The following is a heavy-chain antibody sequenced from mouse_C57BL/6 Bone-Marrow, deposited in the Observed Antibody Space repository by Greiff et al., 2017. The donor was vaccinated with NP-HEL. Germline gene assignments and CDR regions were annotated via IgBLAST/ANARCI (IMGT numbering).Heavy chain of an antibody. J-gene: IGHJ3*01. D-gene: IGHD3-2*02. Sequence: DVKLQESGGGLVKPGGSLKLSCAASGFTFSSYAMSWVRQTPEKRLEWVATISDGGSYTYYPDNVKGRFTISRDNAKNNLYLQMSHLKSEDTAMYYCARGLGSSGYFAYWGQGTLVTVSA. CDR3: ARGLGSSGYFAY. CDR2: ISDGGSYT. V-gene: IGHV5-4*03. CDR1: GFTFSSYA.